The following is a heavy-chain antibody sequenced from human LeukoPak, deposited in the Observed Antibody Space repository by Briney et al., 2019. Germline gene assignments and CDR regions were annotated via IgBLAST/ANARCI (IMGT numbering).Heavy chain of an antibody. Sequence: GASVKVSCKASGYTFTSYDINWVRQATGQGLEWMGWMNPNSGNTGYAQKFQGRVTMTRNTSISTAYMELSSLRSEDTAVYYCARMGYSGSWYTTYYYYGMDVWGQGTTVTVSS. CDR1: GYTFTSYD. J-gene: IGHJ6*02. CDR3: ARMGYSGSWYTTYYYYGMDV. CDR2: MNPNSGNT. D-gene: IGHD6-13*01. V-gene: IGHV1-8*01.